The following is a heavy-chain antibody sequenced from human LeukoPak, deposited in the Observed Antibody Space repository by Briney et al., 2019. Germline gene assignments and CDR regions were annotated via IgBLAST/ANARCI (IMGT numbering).Heavy chain of an antibody. CDR2: IYYSGST. J-gene: IGHJ6*03. Sequence: PSETLSLTCTVSGGSISSSSYYWGWIRQPPGKGLEWIGSIYYSGSTYYNPSLKSRVTISVDTSKNQFSLKLSSVTAADAAVYYCARHVVPADYYYYMDVWGKGTTVTVSS. V-gene: IGHV4-39*01. CDR1: GGSISSSSYY. D-gene: IGHD2-2*01. CDR3: ARHVVPADYYYYMDV.